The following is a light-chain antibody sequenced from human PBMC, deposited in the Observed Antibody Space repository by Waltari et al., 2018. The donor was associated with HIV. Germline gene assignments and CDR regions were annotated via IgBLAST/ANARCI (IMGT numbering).Light chain of an antibody. CDR3: AAWDVSLRGAYV. J-gene: IGLJ1*01. CDR1: RSDIGSNY. CDR2: RNN. Sequence: QSVLTQPPSASGTPGQRVTISCSGARSDIGSNYVYWYQQLPGPAPKLLIYRNNQRPSGVPDRFSASKSGTSASLAISGLRAEDEADYYCAAWDVSLRGAYVFGTGTKVAVL. V-gene: IGLV1-47*01.